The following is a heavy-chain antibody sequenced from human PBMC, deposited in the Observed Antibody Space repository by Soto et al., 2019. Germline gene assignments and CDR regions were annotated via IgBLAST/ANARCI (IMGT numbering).Heavy chain of an antibody. CDR2: IGTGTTRT. V-gene: IGHV1-3*04. D-gene: IGHD6-25*01. Sequence: QVQLVQSGAEVKRPGASVKVSCKASGYTFTNDVIHWVRQAPGQRLGWMGWIGTGTTRTDYSQRFLGRVTFTRDTSASTVYMELSSLRSEDTGVYYCAREGVAAATRPWGDAFDIWGQGTMVTVSS. CDR1: GYTFTNDV. CDR3: AREGVAAATRPWGDAFDI. J-gene: IGHJ3*02.